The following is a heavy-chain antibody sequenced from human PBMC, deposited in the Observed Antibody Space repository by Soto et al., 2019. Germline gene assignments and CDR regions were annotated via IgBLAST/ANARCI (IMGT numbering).Heavy chain of an antibody. J-gene: IGHJ6*02. D-gene: IGHD1-1*01. V-gene: IGHV5-51*01. CDR3: ARLGELEREDMDV. CDR2: IYPGDSDT. Sequence: PGESLKISCKGSGYSFASFWIGWVRQMPGKGLEWMGIIYPGDSDTRYSPSFQGQVTISADKSISTAYLQWSSLKASDTAMYYCARLGELEREDMDVWGQGTTVTVSS. CDR1: GYSFASFW.